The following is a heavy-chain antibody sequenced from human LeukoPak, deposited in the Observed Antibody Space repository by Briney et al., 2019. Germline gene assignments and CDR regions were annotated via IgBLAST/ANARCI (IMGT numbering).Heavy chain of an antibody. Sequence: GGSLRLSCAASGFTFSSYAMHWVRQAPGKGLEWVAVISYDGSNKYYADSVKGRFTISRDNSKNTLYLQMTSLRADDTAVYYCVKFYPRGEIAPPGSDTFDIWGQGTVVSVSS. CDR3: VKFYPRGEIAPPGSDTFDI. J-gene: IGHJ3*02. D-gene: IGHD6-13*01. V-gene: IGHV3-30*04. CDR1: GFTFSSYA. CDR2: ISYDGSNK.